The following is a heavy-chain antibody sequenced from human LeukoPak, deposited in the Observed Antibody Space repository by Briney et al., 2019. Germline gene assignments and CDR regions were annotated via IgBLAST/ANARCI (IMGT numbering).Heavy chain of an antibody. CDR3: ATISQWELRGSLDFDY. J-gene: IGHJ4*02. V-gene: IGHV1-24*01. Sequence: GASVKVSCKVSGYTLTELSMHWVRQAPGKGLEWMGGFDPEDGETIYALKFQGRVTMTEDTSTDTAYMELSSLRSEDTAVYYCATISQWELRGSLDFDYWGQGTLVTVSS. CDR2: FDPEDGET. D-gene: IGHD1-26*01. CDR1: GYTLTELS.